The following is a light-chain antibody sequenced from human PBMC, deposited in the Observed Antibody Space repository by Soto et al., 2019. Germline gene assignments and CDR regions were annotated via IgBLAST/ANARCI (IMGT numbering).Light chain of an antibody. CDR2: AAS. CDR3: QQSYSITIT. V-gene: IGKV1-39*01. J-gene: IGKJ5*01. Sequence: DIQMTQSPSSLSASVGDRVIITRRASQNIRTYFGWYQQEQGKAPNIXIYAASTLQSGVPSRFSGSGSGTDFTLTISSLRPEDFATYFCQQSYSITITFGQGTRLEIK. CDR1: QNIRTY.